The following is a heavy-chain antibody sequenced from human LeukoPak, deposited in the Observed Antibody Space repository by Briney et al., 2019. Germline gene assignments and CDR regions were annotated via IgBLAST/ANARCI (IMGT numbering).Heavy chain of an antibody. CDR1: GFTFSSYA. D-gene: IGHD6-19*01. V-gene: IGHV3-23*01. CDR3: AKDPDSSGLNWFDP. Sequence: GGSLRLSCVASGFTFSSYAMSWVRQAPGKGLEWVSAISGSGGSTYYADSVKGRFTISRDNSKNTLYLQMNSLRAEDTAVYYCAKDPDSSGLNWFDPWGQGTLVTVSS. J-gene: IGHJ5*02. CDR2: ISGSGGST.